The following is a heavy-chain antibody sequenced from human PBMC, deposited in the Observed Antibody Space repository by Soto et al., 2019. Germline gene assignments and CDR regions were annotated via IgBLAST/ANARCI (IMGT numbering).Heavy chain of an antibody. D-gene: IGHD2-2*01. V-gene: IGHV2-5*01. Sequence: QITLKESGPTLVKPTQTLALTCTLSGFSLSTAGVGVGWFRQPPGKALEWLADVYWNTEKNYSPSLPGRLTITRNTSKNQVVLTMTDMDPVDTATYYCAHRSVHYGMDVWGQGTTVTVSS. CDR2: VYWNTEK. CDR1: GFSLSTAGVG. CDR3: AHRSVHYGMDV. J-gene: IGHJ6*02.